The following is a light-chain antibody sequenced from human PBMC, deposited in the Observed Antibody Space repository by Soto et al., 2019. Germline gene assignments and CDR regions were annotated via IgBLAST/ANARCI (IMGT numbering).Light chain of an antibody. Sequence: TLSVSPGERATLSCRASQSISSNLAWYQQKPGQAPRLLIYGASTRATGIPARFSGSGSGTEFTLTISSLQSEDFAVYYCQHYNNWPMYTFGQGTKVDIK. V-gene: IGKV3-15*01. CDR1: QSISSN. CDR2: GAS. CDR3: QHYNNWPMYT. J-gene: IGKJ2*01.